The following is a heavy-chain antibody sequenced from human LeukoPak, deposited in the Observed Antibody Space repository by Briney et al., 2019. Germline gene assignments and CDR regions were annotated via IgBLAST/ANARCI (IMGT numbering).Heavy chain of an antibody. CDR2: IKEDGSDK. CDR3: ARDRCSSTSCFFDY. CDR1: GFTFTSYW. D-gene: IGHD2-2*01. V-gene: IGHV3-7*01. J-gene: IGHJ4*02. Sequence: GGSLRLSCAASGFTFTSYWMTWVRQASGKGLEWVAIIKEDGSDKSYVDSVRGRFTISRDNAQNSLSLQMKSLRAEDRAVYYCARDRCSSTSCFFDYWGQGTLVTVSS.